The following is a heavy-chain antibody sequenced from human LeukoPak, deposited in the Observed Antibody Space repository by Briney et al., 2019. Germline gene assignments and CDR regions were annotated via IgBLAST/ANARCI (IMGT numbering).Heavy chain of an antibody. J-gene: IGHJ6*03. D-gene: IGHD4-17*01. V-gene: IGHV3-20*04. CDR1: GFTFDDYG. CDR2: INWNGGST. Sequence: GGSLRLSCAASGFTFDDYGMSWVRQAPGKGLEWVSGINWNGGSTGYADSVKGRFTISRDNAKNSLYLQMNSLRAEDTALYYCARVIRHGDQRGYYYYMDVWGKGTTVTVSS. CDR3: ARVIRHGDQRGYYYYMDV.